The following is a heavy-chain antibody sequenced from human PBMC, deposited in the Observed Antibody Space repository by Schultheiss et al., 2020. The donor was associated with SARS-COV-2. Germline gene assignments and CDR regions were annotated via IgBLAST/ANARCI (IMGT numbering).Heavy chain of an antibody. V-gene: IGHV5-51*01. CDR1: GYSFTVYW. CDR3: ARRGYYGSGSGYYGMDV. D-gene: IGHD3-10*01. CDR2: IYPGDSDT. J-gene: IGHJ6*02. Sequence: GSLRLSCKGSGYSFTVYWIAWVRQMPGKGLEWMGIIYPGDSDTRYSPSFQGQVTISVDKSISTAYVQWSSLKASDTAMYYCARRGYYGSGSGYYGMDVWGQGTTVTVSS.